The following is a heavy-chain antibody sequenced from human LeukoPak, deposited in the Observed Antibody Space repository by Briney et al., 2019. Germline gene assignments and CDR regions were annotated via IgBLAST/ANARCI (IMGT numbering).Heavy chain of an antibody. CDR3: ARRRYYDSTGYLD. V-gene: IGHV4-39*01. J-gene: IGHJ1*01. CDR1: GDSISSSSYY. D-gene: IGHD3-22*01. CDR2: IYYRGST. Sequence: SETLSLTCTLSGDSISSSSYYWGWIRQPPGKGLEWIGDIYYRGSTYYSPSLKSRVTISIDTSHNQFSLTLNSVTAADTALYFCARRRYYDSTGYLDWGQGTLVTVSS.